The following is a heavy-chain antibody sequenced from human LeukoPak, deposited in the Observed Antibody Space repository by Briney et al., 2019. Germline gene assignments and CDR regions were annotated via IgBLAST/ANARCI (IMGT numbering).Heavy chain of an antibody. V-gene: IGHV3-21*01. J-gene: IGHJ3*02. CDR2: ISSSSSYI. CDR3: AKVQQGWELLVDDAFDI. CDR1: GFTFSSYS. D-gene: IGHD1-26*01. Sequence: GGSLRLSCAASGFTFSSYSMNWVRQAPGKGLEWVSSISSSSSYIYYADSVKGRFTISRDNSKNTLYLQMNSLRAEDTAVYYCAKVQQGWELLVDDAFDIWGQGTMVTVSS.